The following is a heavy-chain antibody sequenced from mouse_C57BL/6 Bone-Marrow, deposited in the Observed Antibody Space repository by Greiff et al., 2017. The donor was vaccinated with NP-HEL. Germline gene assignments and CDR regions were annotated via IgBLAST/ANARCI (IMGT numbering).Heavy chain of an antibody. CDR1: GYTFTDYN. J-gene: IGHJ1*03. D-gene: IGHD1-1*01. V-gene: IGHV1-18*01. Sequence: EVQLQQSGPELVKPGASVKIPCKASGYTFTDYNMDWVKQSHGKSLEWIGDINPNNGGTIYNQKFKGKATLTVDKSSSTAYMELRSLTSEDTAVYYCARNLPITTVVGPYWYFDVWGTGTTVTVSS. CDR2: INPNNGGT. CDR3: ARNLPITTVVGPYWYFDV.